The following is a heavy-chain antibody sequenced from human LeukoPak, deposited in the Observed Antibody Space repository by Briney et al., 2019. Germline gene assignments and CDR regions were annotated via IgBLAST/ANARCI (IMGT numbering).Heavy chain of an antibody. CDR2: IRYDGSNK. J-gene: IGHJ5*02. D-gene: IGHD1-20*01. Sequence: GGSLRLSCAASGFTFSSYGMHWVRQAPGKGLEWVAFIRYDGSNKYYADSVKGRFTISRDNSKNTLYLQMNSLRAEDTAVYYCAKDPYNWNQWGFDPWGQGTLVTVSS. V-gene: IGHV3-30*02. CDR3: AKDPYNWNQWGFDP. CDR1: GFTFSSYG.